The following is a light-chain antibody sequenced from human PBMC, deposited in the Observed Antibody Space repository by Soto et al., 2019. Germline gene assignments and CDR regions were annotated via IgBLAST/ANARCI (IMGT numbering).Light chain of an antibody. CDR1: SGDLRGYNY. Sequence: QYSPAQSASVSGSPGQSITTSCTRTSGDLRGYNYVSWYQQHPGKAPSLIIYEVSNRPSGVSNRFSGSTSGNTASLTISGHHAECDADSYCCSNGSSRGVIGTGTTFTVL. J-gene: IGLJ1*01. CDR2: EVS. V-gene: IGLV2-14*01. CDR3: CSNGSSRGV.